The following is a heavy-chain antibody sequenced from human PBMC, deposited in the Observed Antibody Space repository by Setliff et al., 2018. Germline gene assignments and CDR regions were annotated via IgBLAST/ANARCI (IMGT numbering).Heavy chain of an antibody. D-gene: IGHD6-19*01. J-gene: IGHJ3*02. CDR3: ARGWPIAVDAFDI. CDR2: IQEDGSVK. CDR1: GFTFSNYW. V-gene: IGHV3-7*01. Sequence: GGSLRLSCAASGFTFSNYWMTWVRQAPGKGLEWVANIQEDGSVKYYVDSVKGRFTISRDNAKNSLYLQLSSLRAEDTAVYYCARGWPIAVDAFDIWGQGTMVTVSS.